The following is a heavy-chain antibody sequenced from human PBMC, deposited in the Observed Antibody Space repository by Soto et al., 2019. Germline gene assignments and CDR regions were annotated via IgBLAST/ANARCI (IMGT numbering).Heavy chain of an antibody. CDR2: ISYDGSNK. J-gene: IGHJ3*02. CDR1: GFTFSSYA. Sequence: PGGSLRLSCAASGFTFSSYAMHWVRQAPGKGLEWVAVISYDGSNKYYADSVKGRFTISRDNSKNTLYLQMNSLRAEDTAVYYCARVMAPHYYGPFDIWGQGTMVTVSS. V-gene: IGHV3-30-3*01. D-gene: IGHD3-22*01. CDR3: ARVMAPHYYGPFDI.